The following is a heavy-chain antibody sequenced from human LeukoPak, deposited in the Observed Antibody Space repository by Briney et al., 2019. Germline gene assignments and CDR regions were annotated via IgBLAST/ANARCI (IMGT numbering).Heavy chain of an antibody. CDR2: IYYNGIT. Sequence: SGTLSLTCTVSGDSISGYYWSWIRQPPGKGLEWIGYIYYNGITNYNPSLKSRVTISVDTSKKEFPLKLSSVTAADTALYYCARSHTAFTLDFWGQGTLVTVSS. D-gene: IGHD5-18*01. J-gene: IGHJ4*02. CDR3: ARSHTAFTLDF. V-gene: IGHV4-59*08. CDR1: GDSISGYY.